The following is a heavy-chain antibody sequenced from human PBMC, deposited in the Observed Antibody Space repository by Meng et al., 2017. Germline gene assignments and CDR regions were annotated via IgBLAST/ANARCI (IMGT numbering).Heavy chain of an antibody. CDR2: INAGNGNT. V-gene: IGHV1-3*01. D-gene: IGHD3-10*01. J-gene: IGHJ5*02. CDR3: ARVRPDEPPLLWFGELLFGWFDP. CDR1: GYTFTSYA. Sequence: ASVKVSCKASGYTFTSYAMHWVRQAPGQRLEWMGWINAGNGNTNYAQKLQGRVTMTTDTSTSTAYMELRSLRSDDTAVYCCARVRPDEPPLLWFGELLFGWFDPWGQGTLVTVSS.